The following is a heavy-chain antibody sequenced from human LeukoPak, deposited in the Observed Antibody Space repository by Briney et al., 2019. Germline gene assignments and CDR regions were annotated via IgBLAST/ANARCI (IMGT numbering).Heavy chain of an antibody. Sequence: PGGSLRLSCAASGFTFSSYWMSWVRQAPGKGLEWVANIKQDGSEKYYVDSVKGRFTISRDNAKNSLYLQMNSLRAEDTAVYYCAGGYSSSWESYWGQGTLVTVSS. V-gene: IGHV3-7*04. CDR1: GFTFSSYW. CDR2: IKQDGSEK. D-gene: IGHD6-13*01. J-gene: IGHJ4*02. CDR3: AGGYSSSWESY.